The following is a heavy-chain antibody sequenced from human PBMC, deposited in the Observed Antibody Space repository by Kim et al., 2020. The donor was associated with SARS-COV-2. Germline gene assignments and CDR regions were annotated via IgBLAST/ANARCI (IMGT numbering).Heavy chain of an antibody. CDR2: T. J-gene: IGHJ4*02. Sequence: TIYAQKFQGRVTMTEDTSTDTAYMELSSLRSEDTAVYYCATDPGTGATTIWGQGTLVTVSS. CDR3: ATDPGTGATTI. D-gene: IGHD1-26*01. V-gene: IGHV1-24*01.